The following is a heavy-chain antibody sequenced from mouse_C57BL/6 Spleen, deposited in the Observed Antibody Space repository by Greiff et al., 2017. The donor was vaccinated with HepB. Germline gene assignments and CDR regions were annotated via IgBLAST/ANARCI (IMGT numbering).Heavy chain of an antibody. CDR2: IYPGDGDT. Sequence: VQLVESGAELVKPGASVKISCKASGYAFSSYWMNWVKQRPGKGLEWIGQIYPGDGDTNYNGKFKGKATLTADKSSSTAYMQLSSLTSEDSAVYFCARGDGSSSFDYWGQGTTLTVSS. CDR1: GYAFSSYW. D-gene: IGHD2-3*01. CDR3: ARGDGSSSFDY. V-gene: IGHV1-80*01. J-gene: IGHJ2*01.